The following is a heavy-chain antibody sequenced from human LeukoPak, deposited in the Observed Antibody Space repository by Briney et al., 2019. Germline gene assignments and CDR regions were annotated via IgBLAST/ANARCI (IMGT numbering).Heavy chain of an antibody. CDR3: AKASSGSSSRPIDY. V-gene: IGHV3-43*02. CDR2: ISGDGGNT. CDR1: GFTFHDYA. Sequence: GGSLRLSCAASGFTFHDYAMHWVRQAPGKGLEWVSLISGDGGNTYYADSVKGRFTISRDNSKNSLYPQMNSLRTEDTAFYFCAKASSGSSSRPIDYWGQGTLVTVSS. D-gene: IGHD3-10*01. J-gene: IGHJ4*02.